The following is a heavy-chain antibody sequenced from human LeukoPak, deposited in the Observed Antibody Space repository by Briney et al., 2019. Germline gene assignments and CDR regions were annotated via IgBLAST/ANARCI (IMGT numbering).Heavy chain of an antibody. D-gene: IGHD1-1*01. J-gene: IGHJ4*02. CDR3: ASLPYNDYVDY. Sequence: SETLSLTCTVSGGSISSYYWGWIRQPPGKGLEWIGSIYYSGSTYYNPSLKSRVTISVDTSKNQFSLKLSSVTAADTAVYYCASLPYNDYVDYWGQGTLVTVSS. CDR2: IYYSGST. CDR1: GGSISSYY. V-gene: IGHV4-39*01.